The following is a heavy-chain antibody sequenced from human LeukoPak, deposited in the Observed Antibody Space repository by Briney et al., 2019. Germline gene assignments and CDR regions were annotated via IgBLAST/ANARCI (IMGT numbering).Heavy chain of an antibody. CDR1: GFTFSSTW. Sequence: PGGSLRLSCAASGFTFSSTWMSWVRQAPGKGLEWVANIKEDGSEKYYADSVKGRFTISRDNAKNALYLQMNSLRVEDTAVYYCARPYGDYVFDYWGQGTLVTVSS. V-gene: IGHV3-7*01. CDR3: ARPYGDYVFDY. J-gene: IGHJ4*02. D-gene: IGHD4-17*01. CDR2: IKEDGSEK.